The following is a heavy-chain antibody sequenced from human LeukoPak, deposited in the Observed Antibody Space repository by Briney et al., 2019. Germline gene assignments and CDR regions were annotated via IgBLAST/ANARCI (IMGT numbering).Heavy chain of an antibody. CDR2: ISSDGSST. Sequence: GGSLRLSCAASGFTFSSYWMHWVRQAPGKGLVWISRISSDGSSTSYADSVKGRFTISRDNAKNTLYLQMNSLRAEDTAVYYCARVDTAMDYYLDYWGQGTLVTVSS. D-gene: IGHD5-18*01. CDR1: GFTFSSYW. J-gene: IGHJ4*02. V-gene: IGHV3-74*01. CDR3: ARVDTAMDYYLDY.